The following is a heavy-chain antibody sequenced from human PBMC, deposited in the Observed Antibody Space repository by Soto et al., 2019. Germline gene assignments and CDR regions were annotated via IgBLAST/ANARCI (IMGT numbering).Heavy chain of an antibody. J-gene: IGHJ4*02. CDR1: GVSFSGYY. D-gene: IGHD6-6*01. CDR3: ARTASSSSYYYFDY. V-gene: IGHV4-34*01. CDR2: INHSGST. Sequence: SETLSLTCAVYGVSFSGYYWSWIRQPPGKVLEWIGEINHSGSTNYNPSLKSRVTISVDTSKNQFSLKLSSVTAADTAVYYCARTASSSSYYYFDYWGQGTLVTVSS.